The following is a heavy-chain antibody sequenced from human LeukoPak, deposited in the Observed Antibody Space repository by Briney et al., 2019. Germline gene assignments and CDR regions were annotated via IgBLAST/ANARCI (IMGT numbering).Heavy chain of an antibody. V-gene: IGHV4-59*08. CDR2: IYYSGST. CDR3: ARLILGYCSGGSCYSYLGRYFDL. J-gene: IGHJ2*01. Sequence: SETLSLTCTVSGGSISSYYWSWIRQPPGKGLEWIGYIYYSGSTNYNPSLRSRVTISVDTSKNQFSLKLSSVTAADTAVYYCARLILGYCSGGSCYSYLGRYFDLWGRGTLVTVSS. D-gene: IGHD2-15*01. CDR1: GGSISSYY.